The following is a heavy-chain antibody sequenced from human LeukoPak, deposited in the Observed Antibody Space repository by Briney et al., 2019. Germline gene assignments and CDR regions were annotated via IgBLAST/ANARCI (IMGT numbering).Heavy chain of an antibody. CDR1: GFTFSSYG. CDR2: IWYDGSNK. D-gene: IGHD2-2*02. Sequence: GGPLRLSCAASGFTFSSYGMHRVRQAPGKGLEWVAVIWYDGSNKYYADSVKGRFTISRDNSKNTLYLQMNSLRAEDTAVYYCAKVGVCSSTSCYTFDYYYGMDVWGQGTTVTVSS. V-gene: IGHV3-33*06. CDR3: AKVGVCSSTSCYTFDYYYGMDV. J-gene: IGHJ6*02.